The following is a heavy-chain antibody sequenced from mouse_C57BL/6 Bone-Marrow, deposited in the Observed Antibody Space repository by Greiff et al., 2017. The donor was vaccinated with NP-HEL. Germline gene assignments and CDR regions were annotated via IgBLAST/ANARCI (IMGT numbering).Heavy chain of an antibody. CDR1: GYNIPNTY. V-gene: IGHV14-3*01. CDR2: IDPANGST. CDR3: ARSRLRH. Sequence: VQLQQSVAELVRPGASVKLSCTASGYNIPNTYMPWVQQRPEQGLEWIGRIDPANGSTKYAPKFQGQATITADTSSTTAYLQLSSLTSEDTAIYYCARSRLRHWGQGTTLTVSA. D-gene: IGHD1-2*01. J-gene: IGHJ2*01.